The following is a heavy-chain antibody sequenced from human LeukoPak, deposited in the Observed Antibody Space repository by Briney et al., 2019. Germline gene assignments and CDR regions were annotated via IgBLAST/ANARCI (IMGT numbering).Heavy chain of an antibody. D-gene: IGHD3-10*01. V-gene: IGHV4-39*07. CDR3: ARDLGYYGSGSHEDWFDP. Sequence: PSETLSLTCTVSGGSISSSSYYWGWIRQPPGKGLEWIGSIYYSGTTYYNPSLKSRVTISVDTSKNQFSLKLSSVTAADTAVYYCARDLGYYGSGSHEDWFDPWGQGTLVTVSS. CDR2: IYYSGTT. J-gene: IGHJ5*02. CDR1: GGSISSSSYY.